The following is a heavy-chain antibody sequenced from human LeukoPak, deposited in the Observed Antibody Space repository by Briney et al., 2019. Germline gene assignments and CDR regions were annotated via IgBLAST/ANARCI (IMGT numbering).Heavy chain of an antibody. CDR2: IYATGST. CDR1: GGSISPYF. CDR3: ARRQIYFDY. Sequence: PSETLSLTCTVSGGSISPYFWSWTRQPPGKGLEWIGYIYATGSTNYNPSLKSRVTISVDTSKNQFSLKLSSVTAADTAVYYCARRQIYFDYWGQGTLVTVSS. J-gene: IGHJ4*02. V-gene: IGHV4-4*09.